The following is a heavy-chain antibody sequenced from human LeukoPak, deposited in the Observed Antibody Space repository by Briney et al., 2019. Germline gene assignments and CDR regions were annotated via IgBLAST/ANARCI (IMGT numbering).Heavy chain of an antibody. D-gene: IGHD3-10*01. CDR2: IYTSGST. CDR3: ARHNYYGSGTLWY. J-gene: IGHJ4*02. Sequence: MASETLSLTCTVSGGSISSGSYYWSWIRQPAGKGLEWIGHIYTSGSTNYNPSLKSRVTISVDTSKNQFSLKLSSVSAADTAVYYCARHNYYGSGTLWYWGQGTLVTVSS. V-gene: IGHV4-61*09. CDR1: GGSISSGSYY.